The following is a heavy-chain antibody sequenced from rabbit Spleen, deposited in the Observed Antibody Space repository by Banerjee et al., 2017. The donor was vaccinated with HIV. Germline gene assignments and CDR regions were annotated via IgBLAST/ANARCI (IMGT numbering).Heavy chain of an antibody. J-gene: IGHJ6*01. CDR1: GIDFSSDYA. Sequence: QQQLEESGGGLVKPGGTLTLTCKASGIDFSSDYAMCWVRQAPGKGLEWIACIHGGSSGTTGYASWAKGRFTISKTSSTTVTLKMTSLTAADTATYFCARDTGSSFSTYGMDLWGPGTLVTVS. CDR3: ARDTGSSFSTYGMDL. V-gene: IGHV1S45*01. CDR2: IHGGSSGTT. D-gene: IGHD8-1*01.